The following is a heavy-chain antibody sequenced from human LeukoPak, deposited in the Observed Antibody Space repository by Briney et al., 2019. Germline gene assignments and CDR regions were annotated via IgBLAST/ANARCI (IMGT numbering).Heavy chain of an antibody. J-gene: IGHJ1*01. CDR1: GFTFSMYW. CDR3: TRAPSEIGGYYPEYFRH. Sequence: GGSLRLSCAASGFTFSMYWMHWVRQAPGKGLVWVSRIKSDGSKNYADSVKGRFTISRDNAENTVSLQMNSLRPEDTGVYYCTRAPSEIGGYYPEYFRHWGQGTLVTGSS. V-gene: IGHV3-74*01. D-gene: IGHD3-22*01. CDR2: IKSDGSK.